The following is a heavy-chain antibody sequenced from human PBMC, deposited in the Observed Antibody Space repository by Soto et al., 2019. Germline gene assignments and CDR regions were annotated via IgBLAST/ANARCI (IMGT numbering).Heavy chain of an antibody. CDR3: AHNADYHTSAHYQN. V-gene: IGHV4-59*01. D-gene: IGHD3-22*01. Sequence: SETLSLTCTVSGASISSYYWSWIRQSPGKGLEWIGSIHYSGNTNCNPSLKSRLAITKDTSKNQVVLTMTNMDPVDTATYYCAHNADYHTSAHYQNWGQGTLVTVSS. CDR1: GASISSYY. CDR2: IHYSGNT. J-gene: IGHJ4*02.